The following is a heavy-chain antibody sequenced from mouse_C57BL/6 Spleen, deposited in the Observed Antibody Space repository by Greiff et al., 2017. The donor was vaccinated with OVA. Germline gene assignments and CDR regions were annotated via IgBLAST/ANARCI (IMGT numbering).Heavy chain of an antibody. CDR2: ISSGSSTI. CDR1: GFTFSDYG. CDR3: ARYVSSPLYAMDY. Sequence: EVKLVESGGGLVKPGGSLKLSCAASGFTFSDYGMHWVRQAPEKGLEWVAYISSGSSTIYYADTVKGRFTISRDNAKNTLFLQMTSLRSEDTAMDYCARYVSSPLYAMDYWGQGTSVTVSS. D-gene: IGHD1-1*01. V-gene: IGHV5-17*01. J-gene: IGHJ4*01.